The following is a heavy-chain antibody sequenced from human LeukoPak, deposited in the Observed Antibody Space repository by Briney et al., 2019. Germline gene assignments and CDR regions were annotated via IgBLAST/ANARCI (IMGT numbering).Heavy chain of an antibody. D-gene: IGHD2-21*02. V-gene: IGHV3-21*01. Sequence: GGSLRLSCAASGFTFSSYSMNWVRQAPGKGLEWVSSISSSSSYIYYADSVKGRFTISRDNAKNSLYLQMNSLRAEDTAVYYCARECGGDCYSKRPFDYWGQGTLVTVSS. CDR1: GFTFSSYS. CDR2: ISSSSSYI. J-gene: IGHJ4*02. CDR3: ARECGGDCYSKRPFDY.